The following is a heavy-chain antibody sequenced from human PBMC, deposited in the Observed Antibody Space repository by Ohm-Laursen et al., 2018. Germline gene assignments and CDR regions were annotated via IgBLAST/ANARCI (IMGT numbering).Heavy chain of an antibody. D-gene: IGHD3-10*01. V-gene: IGHV3-9*01. CDR2: ISRNSGSI. J-gene: IGHJ6*02. CDR3: AKDSSGGYYGMHV. CDR1: GFTFYDYA. Sequence: SLRLSCTAPGFTFYDYAMHWVRQAPGKGLEWVSGISRNSGSIGYADSVKGRFTISRDNAKNSLYLQMNSLRAEDTALYYCAKDSSGGYYGMHVWGQGTTVTVSS.